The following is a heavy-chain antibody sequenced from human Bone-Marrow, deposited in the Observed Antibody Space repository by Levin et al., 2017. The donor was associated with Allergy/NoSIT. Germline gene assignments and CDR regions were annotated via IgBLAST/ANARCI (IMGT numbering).Heavy chain of an antibody. J-gene: IGHJ4*02. CDR2: IYPADSTT. Sequence: GESLKISCKASGYSFTTYWIGWVRQMPGKGLEWMGLIYPADSTTRYSPSFQGQVTISADKSISSAYLQWSSLNASNTPLYHSASLQGYCRGGGCYADYWGQGTLVTVSS. V-gene: IGHV5-51*01. D-gene: IGHD2-15*01. CDR3: ASLQGYCRGGGCYADY. CDR1: GYSFTTYW.